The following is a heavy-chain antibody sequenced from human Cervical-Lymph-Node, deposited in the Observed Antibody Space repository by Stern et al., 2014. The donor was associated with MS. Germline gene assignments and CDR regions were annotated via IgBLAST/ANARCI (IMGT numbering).Heavy chain of an antibody. Sequence: QVQLQESGPGLVKPSQTLSLTCTVSGASINSVGFYWSWIRQPAGKGLEWIGRIYTPDNINYNQSLKSRVTISKDTSRNQFSLRLRSVTAADAATYYCASSQGYHYGLDVWGQGTTVTVSS. CDR3: ASSQGYHYGLDV. J-gene: IGHJ6*02. CDR2: IYTPDNI. V-gene: IGHV4-61*02. CDR1: GASINSVGFY.